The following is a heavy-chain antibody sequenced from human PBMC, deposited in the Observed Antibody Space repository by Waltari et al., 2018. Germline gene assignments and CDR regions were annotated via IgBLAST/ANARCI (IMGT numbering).Heavy chain of an antibody. CDR1: GFTFSSYE. J-gene: IGHJ4*02. CDR3: ARDLVMQQWLAYDY. Sequence: EVQLVESGGGLVQPGGSLRLSCAASGFTFSSYEMNWVRQAPGKGVEWGSYISSSGSTIYSADSVKGRFTISRDNAKNSLYLQMNSLRAEDTAVYYCARDLVMQQWLAYDYWGQGTLVTVSS. D-gene: IGHD6-19*01. CDR2: ISSSGSTI. V-gene: IGHV3-48*03.